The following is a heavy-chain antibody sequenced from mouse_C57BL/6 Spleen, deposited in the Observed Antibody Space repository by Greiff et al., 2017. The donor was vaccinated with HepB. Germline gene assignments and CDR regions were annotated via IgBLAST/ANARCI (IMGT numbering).Heavy chain of an antibody. Sequence: VKLMESGAELVRPGASVTLSCKASGYTFTDYEMHWVKQTPVHGLEWIGAIDPETGGTAYNQKFKGKAILTADKSSSTAYMELRSLTSEDSAVYYCTRSRQLRAMDYWGQGTSVTVSS. D-gene: IGHD3-2*02. V-gene: IGHV1-15*01. CDR3: TRSRQLRAMDY. J-gene: IGHJ4*01. CDR2: IDPETGGT. CDR1: GYTFTDYE.